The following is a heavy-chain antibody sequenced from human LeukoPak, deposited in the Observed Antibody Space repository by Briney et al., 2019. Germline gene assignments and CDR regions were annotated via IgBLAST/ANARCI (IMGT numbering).Heavy chain of an antibody. D-gene: IGHD6-13*01. CDR2: IIPIFGTA. Sequence: SVKVSCKASGGTFSSYAISWVRQAPGQGLEWMGGIIPIFGTANYAQKFQGRVTITTDESTSTAYMELSSLRSEDTAVYYCASPSIGTLQKYSSSWYYFDYWGQGTLVTVSS. V-gene: IGHV1-69*05. CDR1: GGTFSSYA. CDR3: ASPSIGTLQKYSSSWYYFDY. J-gene: IGHJ4*02.